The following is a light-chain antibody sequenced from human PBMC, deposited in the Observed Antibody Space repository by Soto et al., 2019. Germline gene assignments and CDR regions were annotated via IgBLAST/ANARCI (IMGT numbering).Light chain of an antibody. CDR2: SAS. Sequence: ASQSISYNLAWYQQKPGQAPRVLIYSASTRAFVIRGRFSASGFGTDGTPTIPSLQSEDLAVYYCQQYNKWPLSTFRQGTRLEIK. CDR1: QSISYN. V-gene: IGKV3-15*01. J-gene: IGKJ5*01. CDR3: QQYNKWPLST.